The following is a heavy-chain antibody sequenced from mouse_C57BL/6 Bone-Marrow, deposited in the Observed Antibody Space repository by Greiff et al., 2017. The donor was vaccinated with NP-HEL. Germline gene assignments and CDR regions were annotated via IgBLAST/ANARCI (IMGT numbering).Heavy chain of an antibody. CDR3: AKEPYAMDY. CDR2: IYPGSGSP. J-gene: IGHJ4*01. V-gene: IGHV1-55*01. Sequence: QVHVKQSGAELVKPGASVKMSCKASGYTFTSYWITWVKQRPGQGLEWIGDIYPGSGSPNYNEKFKSKATLTVDTSSSTAYMQLSSLTSGDSAVYYCAKEPYAMDYWGRGTAVTVSS. CDR1: GYTFTSYW.